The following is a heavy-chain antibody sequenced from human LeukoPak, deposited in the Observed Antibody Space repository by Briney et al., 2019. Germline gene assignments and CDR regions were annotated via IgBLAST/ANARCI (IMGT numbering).Heavy chain of an antibody. CDR2: INHSGST. CDR3: ARSVGRYAFDI. J-gene: IGHJ3*02. CDR1: GGSFSGYY. D-gene: IGHD2-2*01. Sequence: SETLSLTCAVYGGSFSGYYWSWIRQPPGKGLEWIGEINHSGSTNYNPSLKSRVTISVDTSKNQFSLKLSSVTAADTAVYYCARSVGRYAFDIWGQGTMVTVSS. V-gene: IGHV4-34*01.